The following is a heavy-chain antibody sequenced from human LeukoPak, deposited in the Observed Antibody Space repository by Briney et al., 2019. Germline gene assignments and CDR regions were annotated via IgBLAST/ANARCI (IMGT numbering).Heavy chain of an antibody. CDR3: AAPHCSSTSCYDYYHYYMDV. J-gene: IGHJ6*03. CDR2: IIPIFGTA. Sequence: GSSVKVSCKASGGTFSSYAISWVRQAPGPGLEWMGGIIPIFGTANYAQKFQGRVTITADESTSTAYMELSSLRSEDTAVYYCAAPHCSSTSCYDYYHYYMDVWGKGTTVTVSS. V-gene: IGHV1-69*01. D-gene: IGHD2-2*01. CDR1: GGTFSSYA.